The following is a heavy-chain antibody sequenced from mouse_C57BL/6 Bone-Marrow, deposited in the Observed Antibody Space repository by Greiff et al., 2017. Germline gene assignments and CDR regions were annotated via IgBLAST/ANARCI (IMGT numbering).Heavy chain of an antibody. J-gene: IGHJ4*01. CDR1: GFTFSAYG. V-gene: IGHV5-17*01. D-gene: IGHD1-1*01. CDR3: ARIGVLRYMAY. CDR2: ISSGSSTI. Sequence: EVNLVESGGGLVKPGGSLKLSCAASGFTFSAYGMHLVRLAPATGLEWVSYISSGSSTIYYADTVKGRFTITSDNTNNTLFLQMTSMRYDDTAMYYCARIGVLRYMAYWGQGTLVTVSS.